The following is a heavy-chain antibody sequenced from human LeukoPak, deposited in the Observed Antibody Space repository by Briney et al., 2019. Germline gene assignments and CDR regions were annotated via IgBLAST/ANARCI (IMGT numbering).Heavy chain of an antibody. D-gene: IGHD6-13*01. J-gene: IGHJ6*02. CDR3: ATWGSSSSPLPSMDV. Sequence: ASVKVSCKASGYTFTKYYMHWVRQTPGQGLEWMGIINPSGGGTTYAQKFQDRVTMAGDTSTSTAYMELSSLRSEDTAVYYCATWGSSSSPLPSMDVWGQGTTVIVSS. V-gene: IGHV1-46*01. CDR1: GYTFTKYY. CDR2: INPSGGGT.